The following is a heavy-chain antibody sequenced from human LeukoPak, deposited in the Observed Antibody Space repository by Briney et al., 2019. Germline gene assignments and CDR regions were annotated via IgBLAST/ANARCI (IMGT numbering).Heavy chain of an antibody. Sequence: GKSPRLSCVASGFTFTTYGMHWVRQAPGKGLEWVALISYDGSNKYSADSVRGRFTISRDNSKNTLYLQMNSLRTEDTAVYYCARDQRIGGYSYGLTGNFDYWGQGTLVTVSS. CDR1: GFTFTTYG. V-gene: IGHV3-30*03. CDR2: ISYDGSNK. J-gene: IGHJ4*02. D-gene: IGHD5-18*01. CDR3: ARDQRIGGYSYGLTGNFDY.